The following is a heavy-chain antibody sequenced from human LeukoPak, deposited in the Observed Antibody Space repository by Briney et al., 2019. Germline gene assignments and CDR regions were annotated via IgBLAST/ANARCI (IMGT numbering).Heavy chain of an antibody. V-gene: IGHV1-3*01. D-gene: IGHD6-13*01. Sequence: GASVKVSCKASGYTFTSYAMHWVRQAPGQRLEWTGWINAGNGNTKYSQKFQGRVTITRDTSASTAYMELSSLRSEDTAVYYCARGRAAAGNSWFDPWGQGTLVTVSS. CDR1: GYTFTSYA. CDR3: ARGRAAAGNSWFDP. J-gene: IGHJ5*02. CDR2: INAGNGNT.